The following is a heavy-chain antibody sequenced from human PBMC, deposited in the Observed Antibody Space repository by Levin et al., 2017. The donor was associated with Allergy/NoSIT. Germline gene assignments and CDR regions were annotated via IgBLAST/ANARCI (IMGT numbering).Heavy chain of an antibody. CDR3: AKVPSINGRNLYYCDY. Sequence: GGSLRLSCEASGFTFSSYAMSWVRQAPGKGLEWVSAIRGGGGTTFHADSVKGRFTISRDNSENTLYLQMNSLRAEDTAVYYCAKVPSINGRNLYYCDYWGQGTLVTVSS. D-gene: IGHD1-14*01. CDR2: IRGGGGTT. J-gene: IGHJ4*02. CDR1: GFTFSSYA. V-gene: IGHV3-23*01.